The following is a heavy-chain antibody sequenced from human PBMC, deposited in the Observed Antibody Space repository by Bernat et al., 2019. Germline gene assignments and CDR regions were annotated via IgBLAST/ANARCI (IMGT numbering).Heavy chain of an antibody. CDR3: ARVRGYDSSGYFLDY. D-gene: IGHD3-22*01. CDR2: INWNGGST. J-gene: IGHJ4*02. CDR1: GFTFDDYG. Sequence: EVQLVESGGGVVRPGGSLRLPCAASGFTFDDYGMSWVRQAPGKGLEWVSGINWNGGSTGYADSVKGRFTISRDNAKNSLYLQMNSLRAEDTALYHCARVRGYDSSGYFLDYWGQGTLVTVSS. V-gene: IGHV3-20*01.